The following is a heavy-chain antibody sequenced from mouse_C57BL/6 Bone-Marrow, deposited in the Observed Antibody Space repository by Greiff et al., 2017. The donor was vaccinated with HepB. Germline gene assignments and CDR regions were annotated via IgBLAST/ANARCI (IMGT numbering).Heavy chain of an antibody. D-gene: IGHD3-2*02. Sequence: VQLVESGAELVRPGTSVKMSCKASGYTFTNYWIGWAKQRPGHGLEWIGDIYPGGGYTNYNEKFKGKATLTADKSSSTAYMQFSSLTSEDSAIYYCAREGDSSGYPYWGQGTTLTVSS. V-gene: IGHV1-63*01. CDR3: AREGDSSGYPY. J-gene: IGHJ2*01. CDR2: IYPGGGYT. CDR1: GYTFTNYW.